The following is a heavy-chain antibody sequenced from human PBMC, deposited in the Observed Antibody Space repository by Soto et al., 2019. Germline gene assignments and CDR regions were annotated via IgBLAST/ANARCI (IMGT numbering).Heavy chain of an antibody. V-gene: IGHV1-24*01. D-gene: IGHD4-4*01. Sequence: ASVKVSCKVSGYTLTELSMHWVRQAPGKGLEWMGGFDPEDGETIYAQKFQGRVTMTEDTSTDTAYMELSSLRSEDTAVYYCATGDYSNYLLDYWGQGTLVTVSS. J-gene: IGHJ4*02. CDR1: GYTLTELS. CDR2: FDPEDGET. CDR3: ATGDYSNYLLDY.